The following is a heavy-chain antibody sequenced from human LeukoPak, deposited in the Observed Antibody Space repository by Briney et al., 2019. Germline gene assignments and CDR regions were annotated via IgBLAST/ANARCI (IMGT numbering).Heavy chain of an antibody. J-gene: IGHJ4*02. Sequence: PGGSLRLSCAASGFTFSSYSMNWVRQAPGKGLEWVSSISSSSSYIYYADSVKGRFTISRDNAKNSLYLQMNSLRAEDTAVYYCATAEPNGDSTFDYWGQGTLVTVSS. CDR1: GFTFSSYS. CDR2: ISSSSSYI. D-gene: IGHD4-17*01. V-gene: IGHV3-21*01. CDR3: ATAEPNGDSTFDY.